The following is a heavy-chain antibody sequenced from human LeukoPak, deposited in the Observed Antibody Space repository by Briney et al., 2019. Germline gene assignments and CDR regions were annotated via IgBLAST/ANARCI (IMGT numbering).Heavy chain of an antibody. CDR1: GFTFSSYG. V-gene: IGHV3-30*02. Sequence: GGSLRLSCAASGFTFSSYGMSWVRKAPGKGLEWVAFIRYAGSHKYYADSVKGRFTISTDTSKSTLYLQMNSLRAEDTAVYYCAKDWLEYQMVSTSPGDYWGQGNLVTVSS. D-gene: IGHD2/OR15-2a*01. CDR3: AKDWLEYQMVSTSPGDY. J-gene: IGHJ4*02. CDR2: IRYAGSHK.